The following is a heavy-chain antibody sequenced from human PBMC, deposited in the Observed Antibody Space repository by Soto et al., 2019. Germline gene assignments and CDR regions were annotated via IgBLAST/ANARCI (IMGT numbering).Heavy chain of an antibody. CDR1: GYTFTSYY. CDR3: AIEWLWKTFGC. J-gene: IGHJ4*02. V-gene: IGHV1-46*01. D-gene: IGHD6-19*01. Sequence: QVQLVQSGAEVKKPGASVKVSCKASGYTFTSYYMHWVRQAPGQGLEWMGIINPSGGSTSYAQKFQGGVIMTRATSTSTVYMELSSLRSEDPAVYCCAIEWLWKTFGCWGPGTLFTVSS. CDR2: INPSGGST.